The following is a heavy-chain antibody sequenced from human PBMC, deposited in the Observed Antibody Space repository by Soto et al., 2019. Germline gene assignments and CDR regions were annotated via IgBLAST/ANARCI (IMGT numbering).Heavy chain of an antibody. CDR2: INHSGST. V-gene: IGHV4-31*03. D-gene: IGHD3-9*01. CDR1: GGSISSGGYY. J-gene: IGHJ4*02. CDR3: AKGLRYFDRGPLDY. Sequence: SETLSLTCTVSGGSISSGGYYWSWIRQHPGKGLEWIGEINHSGSTNYNPSLKSRVTISVDTSKNQFSLNLSSVTAADAAVYYCAKGLRYFDRGPLDYWGQGTLVTVSS.